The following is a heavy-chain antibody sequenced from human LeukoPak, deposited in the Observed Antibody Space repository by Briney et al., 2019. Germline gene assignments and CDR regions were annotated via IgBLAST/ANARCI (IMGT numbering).Heavy chain of an antibody. J-gene: IGHJ4*02. Sequence: PGGSLRLSCAASGFTFSNYVVSWVRQAPGKGLEWVSYINHNGEMIFYPDFVKGRFTISRDNAKNSLYLQMNSLRAEDTAVYYCAKDVGRAYSSVWGQGTLVTVSS. D-gene: IGHD6-25*01. CDR3: AKDVGRAYSSV. CDR2: INHNGEMI. V-gene: IGHV3-48*01. CDR1: GFTFSNYV.